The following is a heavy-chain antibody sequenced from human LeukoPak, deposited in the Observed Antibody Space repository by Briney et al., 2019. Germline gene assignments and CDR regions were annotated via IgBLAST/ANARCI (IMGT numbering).Heavy chain of an antibody. J-gene: IGHJ6*02. CDR1: GFTFSSYG. D-gene: IGHD5-12*01. CDR2: IWYDGSNK. CDR3: ARAGGTYSGYGDGMDV. V-gene: IGHV3-33*01. Sequence: GGSLRLSCAASGFTFSSYGMHWVRQAPGKGLEWVAVIWYDGSNKYYADSVKGRFTISRDNSKNTLYLQMSSLRAEDTAVYYCARAGGTYSGYGDGMDVWGQGTAVTVSS.